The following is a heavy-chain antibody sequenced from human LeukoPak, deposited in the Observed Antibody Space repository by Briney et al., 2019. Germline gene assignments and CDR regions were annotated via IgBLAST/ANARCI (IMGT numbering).Heavy chain of an antibody. CDR3: ARGLDWLLRDYMDV. D-gene: IGHD3-9*01. Sequence: PGGSLRLSCAASGFTFSSYAMHWVRQAPGKGLEGVAVISYDGSNKYYADSVKGRFTISRDNSKNTLYLQMNSLRAEDTAVYYCARGLDWLLRDYMDVWGKGTTVTVSS. V-gene: IGHV3-30*01. CDR1: GFTFSSYA. CDR2: ISYDGSNK. J-gene: IGHJ6*03.